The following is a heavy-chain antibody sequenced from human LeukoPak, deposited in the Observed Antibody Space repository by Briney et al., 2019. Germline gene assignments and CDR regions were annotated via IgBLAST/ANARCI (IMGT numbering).Heavy chain of an antibody. CDR3: AKSRSVADAFDI. V-gene: IGHV3-23*01. CDR2: ISGSGYDT. D-gene: IGHD6-19*01. J-gene: IGHJ3*02. Sequence: GGSLRLSCAASGFTFSSYAMSWVRQAPGKGLEWVSAISGSGYDTYHADSVKGRFTISRDHSKNTLYLQMNGLRAEDTAVYHCAKSRSVADAFDIWGPGTMVTVSS. CDR1: GFTFSSYA.